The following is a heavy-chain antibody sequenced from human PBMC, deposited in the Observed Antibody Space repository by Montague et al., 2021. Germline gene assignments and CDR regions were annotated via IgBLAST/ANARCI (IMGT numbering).Heavy chain of an antibody. V-gene: IGHV3-23*01. CDR3: ANFRQSVEMDV. CDR1: GFTISSWA. CDR2: INASGGKT. D-gene: IGHD3-3*01. J-gene: IGHJ6*02. Sequence: SLRLSCAASGFTISSWAISWVRQAPGKGLECVSIINASGGKTHYADSVTGRFTISRDRSKNTLYLQMDSLRVEDTAVYHCANFRQSVEMDVWGQGTRVTVSS.